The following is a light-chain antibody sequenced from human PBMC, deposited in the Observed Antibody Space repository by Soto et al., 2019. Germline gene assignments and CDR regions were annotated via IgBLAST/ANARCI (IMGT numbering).Light chain of an antibody. V-gene: IGKV3-20*01. J-gene: IGKJ1*01. CDR2: GVS. CDR1: QSVPSNF. CDR3: QQYDSSWT. Sequence: EIVLTQSPGTLSLSPGERATLSCRASQSVPSNFLAWYQQKPGQAPILVIYGVSRRATGIPARFSGSGSGTDFTLTIRRLEPEDFAVCYCQQYDSSWTFGQGTKVEIK.